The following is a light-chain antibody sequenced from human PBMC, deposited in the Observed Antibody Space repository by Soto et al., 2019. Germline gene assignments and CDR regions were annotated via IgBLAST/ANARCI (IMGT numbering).Light chain of an antibody. CDR1: QSVSSK. V-gene: IGKV3-15*01. J-gene: IGKJ2*01. Sequence: EIVMTQSPATLSVSPGERATLSCRASQSVSSKLAWFQQKPGQAPSLLIYGVSTRATGVPVRFSGSGSGTEFTLTVNSLQSEDFAAYYCQQYNNWPHTFGQGTKLDIK. CDR3: QQYNNWPHT. CDR2: GVS.